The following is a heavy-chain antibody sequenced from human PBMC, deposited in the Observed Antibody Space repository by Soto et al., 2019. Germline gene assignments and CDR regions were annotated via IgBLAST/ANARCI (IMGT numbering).Heavy chain of an antibody. CDR2: IYYSGST. J-gene: IGHJ6*02. CDR3: ARDRPIAVAGTYYYYGMDV. V-gene: IGHV4-59*01. Sequence: PSETLSLTCTVSGGSISSYYWSWIRQPPGKGLEWIGYIYYSGSTNYNPSLKSRVTISVDTSKNQFSLKLSSVTAADTAVYYCARDRPIAVAGTYYYYGMDVWGQGTTVTV. CDR1: GGSISSYY. D-gene: IGHD6-19*01.